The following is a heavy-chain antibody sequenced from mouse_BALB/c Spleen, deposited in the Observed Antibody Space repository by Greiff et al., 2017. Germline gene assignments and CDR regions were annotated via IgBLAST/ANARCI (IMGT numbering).Heavy chain of an antibody. D-gene: IGHD2-4*01. J-gene: IGHJ2*01. CDR2: INPYNDGT. CDR3: ARRGIYYDYDGDY. V-gene: IGHV1-14*01. Sequence: VQLQQSGAELARPGASVKMSCKASGYTFTSYVMHWVKQKPGQGLEWIGYINPYNDGTKYNEKFKGKATLTSDKSSSTAYMELSSLTSEDSAVYYCARRGIYYDYDGDYWGQGTTLTVSS. CDR1: GYTFTSYV.